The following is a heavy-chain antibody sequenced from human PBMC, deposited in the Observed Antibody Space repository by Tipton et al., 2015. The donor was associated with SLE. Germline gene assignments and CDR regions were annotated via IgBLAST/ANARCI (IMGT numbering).Heavy chain of an antibody. Sequence: TLSLTCTVSLYSISSGFYWDWVRQSPGKGLEWIGTMHHNGSTYYNPSLRSRVTVSMDTSRNQFSLRLKSVTAADTAVYYCARGMVTWRGAIIGMDVWGQGTTVNVSS. J-gene: IGHJ6*02. CDR3: ARGMVTWRGAIIGMDV. V-gene: IGHV4-38-2*02. CDR2: MHHNGST. D-gene: IGHD2-21*02. CDR1: LYSISSGFY.